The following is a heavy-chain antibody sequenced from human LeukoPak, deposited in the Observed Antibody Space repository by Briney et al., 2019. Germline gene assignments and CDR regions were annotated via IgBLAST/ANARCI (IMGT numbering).Heavy chain of an antibody. J-gene: IGHJ4*02. D-gene: IGHD6-19*01. CDR1: GFTVSSNY. V-gene: IGHV3-72*01. CDR3: VRVGSVSGSDYLDY. CDR2: SRNKAKSYTT. Sequence: PGGSLRLSCAASGFTVSSNYMSWVRQAPGKGLEWVGRSRNKAKSYTTEYAASVKGRFTISRDDSKNSLYLQMNSLETEDTAVYYCVRVGSVSGSDYLDYWGQGTLVTVSS.